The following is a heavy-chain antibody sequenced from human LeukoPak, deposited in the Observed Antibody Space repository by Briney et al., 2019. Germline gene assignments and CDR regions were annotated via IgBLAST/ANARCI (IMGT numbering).Heavy chain of an antibody. D-gene: IGHD4-11*01. CDR3: ARDLYSDYSANYYYYGMDV. CDR1: GFTFSSYE. CDR2: ISSSGSTI. Sequence: GGSLRLSCAASGFTFSSYEMNWVRQAPGKGLEWVSYISSSGSTIYYADSVKGRFTISRDNAKNSLNLQMNSLRAEDTAVYYCARDLYSDYSANYYYYGMDVWGQGTTVTVSS. V-gene: IGHV3-48*03. J-gene: IGHJ6*02.